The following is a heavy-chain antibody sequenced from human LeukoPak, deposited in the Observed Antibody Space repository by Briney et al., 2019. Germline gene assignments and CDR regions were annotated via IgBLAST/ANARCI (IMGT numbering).Heavy chain of an antibody. J-gene: IGHJ6*02. CDR2: IWYDGSNK. Sequence: GGSLRLSCAASGFTFSSYDMHWVRQAPGKGLEWVAVIWYDGSNKYYADSVKGRFTISRDNSKNTLYLQMNSLRAEDTAVYYCARGPTMVRGCYNGMDVWCQGTTVTVSS. D-gene: IGHD3-10*01. CDR3: ARGPTMVRGCYNGMDV. CDR1: GFTFSSYD. V-gene: IGHV3-33*01.